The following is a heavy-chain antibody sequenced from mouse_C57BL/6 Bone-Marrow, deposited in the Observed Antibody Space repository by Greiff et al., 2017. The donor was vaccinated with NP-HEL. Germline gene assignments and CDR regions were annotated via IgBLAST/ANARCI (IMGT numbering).Heavy chain of an antibody. CDR1: GFTFTDYY. D-gene: IGHD1-1*01. V-gene: IGHV1-36*01. Sequence: VQLQQSGPVLVKPGPSVKISCKASGFTFTDYYMHWVKQSHGKSLEWIGLVYPYNGGTSYNQKFKDKATLTVDTSSSTADMELNSLTSEDSAVYYCARATTVEGRYVDVWGTGTTVTVSS. CDR2: VYPYNGGT. CDR3: ARATTVEGRYVDV. J-gene: IGHJ1*03.